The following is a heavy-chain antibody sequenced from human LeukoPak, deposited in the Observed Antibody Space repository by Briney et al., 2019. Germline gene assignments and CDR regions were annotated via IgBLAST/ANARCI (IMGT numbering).Heavy chain of an antibody. CDR3: AKVPSAIPTSPDY. D-gene: IGHD2-2*02. V-gene: IGHV3-23*01. CDR1: GFTFSSYA. J-gene: IGHJ4*02. CDR2: ISGSGGST. Sequence: GGSLRLSCAASGFTFSSYAMSWVRQAPGKGLEWVSTISGSGGSTYYADSVKGRFTISRDNSKNTLYLQMNSLRAEDTAVYYCAKVPSAIPTSPDYWGQGTLVTVSS.